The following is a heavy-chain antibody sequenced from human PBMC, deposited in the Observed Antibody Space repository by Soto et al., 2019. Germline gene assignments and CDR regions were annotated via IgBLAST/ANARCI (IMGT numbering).Heavy chain of an antibody. CDR1: GFTFSSYA. D-gene: IGHD5-18*01. J-gene: IGHJ4*02. CDR2: ISGSGGST. Sequence: GGSLRLSCAASGFTFSSYAMSWVRQAPGKGLEWVSAISGSGGSTYYADSVKGRFTISRDNSKNTLYLQMNSLRAEDTAVYYCAKFPAGYSYGYPLVYWGQGTLVTVSS. V-gene: IGHV3-23*01. CDR3: AKFPAGYSYGYPLVY.